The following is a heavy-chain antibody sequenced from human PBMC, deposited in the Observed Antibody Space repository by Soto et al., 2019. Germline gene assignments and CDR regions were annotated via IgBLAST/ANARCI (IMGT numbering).Heavy chain of an antibody. J-gene: IGHJ1*01. CDR2: ISYDGSNK. CDR3: AKEQNSSGWYWEYFQH. Sequence: GGSLRLSCAASGFTFSSYVMHWARQAPGKGLEWVAVISYDGSNKYYADSVKGRFTISRDNSKNTLYLQMNSLRAEDTAVYYCAKEQNSSGWYWEYFQHWGQGTLVTVSS. D-gene: IGHD6-19*01. V-gene: IGHV3-30*18. CDR1: GFTFSSYV.